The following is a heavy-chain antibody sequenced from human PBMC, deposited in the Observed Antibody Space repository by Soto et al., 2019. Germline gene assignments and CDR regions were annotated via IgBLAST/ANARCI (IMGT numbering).Heavy chain of an antibody. V-gene: IGHV4-34*01. D-gene: IGHD2-15*01. CDR3: ARSPGYCSGGSCSKTHWFDP. Sequence: PSETLSLTCAVYGGSFSGYYWSWIRQPPGKGLEWIGEINHSGSTNYNPSLKSRVTISVDTSKNQFSLKLSSVTAADTAVYYCARSPGYCSGGSCSKTHWFDPWGQGTLVTVSS. CDR2: INHSGST. CDR1: GGSFSGYY. J-gene: IGHJ5*02.